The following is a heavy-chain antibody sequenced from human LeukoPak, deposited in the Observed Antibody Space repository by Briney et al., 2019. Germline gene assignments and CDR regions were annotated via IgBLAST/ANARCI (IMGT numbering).Heavy chain of an antibody. D-gene: IGHD3-22*01. CDR3: AWEDYYDSSGYSEAFDY. J-gene: IGHJ4*02. CDR2: INHSGST. Sequence: SETLSLTCAVYGGSFSGYYWSWIRQPPGKGLEWIGEINHSGSTNHNPSLKSRVTISVDTSKKQFSLKLSSVTAADTAVYYCAWEDYYDSSGYSEAFDYWGQGTLVTVSS. CDR1: GGSFSGYY. V-gene: IGHV4-34*01.